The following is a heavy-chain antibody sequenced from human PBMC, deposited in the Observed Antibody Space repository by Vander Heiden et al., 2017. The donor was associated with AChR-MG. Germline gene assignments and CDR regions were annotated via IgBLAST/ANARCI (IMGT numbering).Heavy chain of an antibody. D-gene: IGHD6-13*01. Sequence: EVQLLESGGGLVQPGGSLRLSCAASGFTFSSYAMSWVRQAPGKGLEWVSAISGSGGSTYYADSVKGRFTISRDNSKNTLYLQMNSLRAEDTAVYYCAKDGPPGYSSSWYKNYYGMDVWGQGTTVTVSS. CDR3: AKDGPPGYSSSWYKNYYGMDV. V-gene: IGHV3-23*01. J-gene: IGHJ6*02. CDR1: GFTFSSYA. CDR2: ISGSGGST.